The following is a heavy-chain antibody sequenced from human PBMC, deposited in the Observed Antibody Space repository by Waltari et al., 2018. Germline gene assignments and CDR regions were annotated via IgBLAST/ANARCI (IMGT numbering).Heavy chain of an antibody. CDR3: ARHVGEATTFDY. Sequence: QLQLQESGPGLVKPSETLSLTCRVSGGSITTISYYWGWIRPPPGKGLEWIGSIHYSGSTYYNPSLKSRVIISVDTSKNQFSLRLTSVTAADTAVYYCARHVGEATTFDYWGQGTLVTVSS. CDR1: GGSITTISYY. J-gene: IGHJ4*02. D-gene: IGHD1-26*01. CDR2: IHYSGST. V-gene: IGHV4-39*01.